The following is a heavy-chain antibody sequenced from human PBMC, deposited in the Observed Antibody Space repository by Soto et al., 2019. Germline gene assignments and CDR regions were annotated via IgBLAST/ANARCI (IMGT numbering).Heavy chain of an antibody. CDR3: ASSIAVAGTAFDY. CDR2: INPNSGGT. CDR1: GSTFTGYY. J-gene: IGHJ4*02. Sequence: QVQLVQSGAEVKTPGASVKVSCKASGSTFTGYYMHWVRQAPGQGLEWMGWINPNSGGTNYAQKFEGWVTRTRDTSVSTAYMELSRLRSDDTAVYYCASSIAVAGTAFDYWGQGTLVTVSS. V-gene: IGHV1-2*04. D-gene: IGHD6-19*01.